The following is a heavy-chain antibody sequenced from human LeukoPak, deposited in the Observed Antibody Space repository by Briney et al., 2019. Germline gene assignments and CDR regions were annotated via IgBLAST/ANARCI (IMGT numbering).Heavy chain of an antibody. CDR2: IKQDGSEK. J-gene: IGHJ4*02. CDR3: ARDNLGALDY. Sequence: RGGSLLPSCAASGFTFSTYWMAWVRQAPGKGLEWVANIKQDGSEKYYVDSVKGRFTISRDNAKKSLYLQMNSLRAEDTAVYYCARDNLGALDYSGQGTLLTVSS. CDR1: GFTFSTYW. D-gene: IGHD1-26*01. V-gene: IGHV3-7*01.